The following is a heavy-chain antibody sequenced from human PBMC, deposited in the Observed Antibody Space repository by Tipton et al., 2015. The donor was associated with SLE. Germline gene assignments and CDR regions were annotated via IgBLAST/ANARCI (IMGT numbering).Heavy chain of an antibody. J-gene: IGHJ2*01. D-gene: IGHD3-10*01. CDR3: ARGTTMVRRVWYFDL. Sequence: QSGAEVKKPGSSVKVSCKASGGTFNTYSIAWVRQAPGQGLEWMGGSIAVFGTPKYAQRFQDRVSITTDESTSTAYMELSSLRSEDTAVYYCARGTTMVRRVWYFDLWGRGTLVTVSS. CDR2: SIAVFGTP. V-gene: IGHV1-69*05. CDR1: GGTFNTYS.